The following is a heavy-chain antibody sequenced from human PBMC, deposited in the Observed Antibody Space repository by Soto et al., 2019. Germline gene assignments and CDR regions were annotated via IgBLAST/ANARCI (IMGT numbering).Heavy chain of an antibody. D-gene: IGHD2-15*01. Sequence: EVHLLESGGGLVLPGGSLRLSCAASGFTFNTYAMTWVRQAPGKGLEWVSLIYGGGGATYYADSVKGRFTVSRDNSQNTLFLQMDSLRAEDTAVYYYACPLVVPGHNWFDPWGQGTLVTVSS. J-gene: IGHJ5*02. V-gene: IGHV3-23*01. CDR2: IYGGGGAT. CDR1: GFTFNTYA. CDR3: ACPLVVPGHNWFDP.